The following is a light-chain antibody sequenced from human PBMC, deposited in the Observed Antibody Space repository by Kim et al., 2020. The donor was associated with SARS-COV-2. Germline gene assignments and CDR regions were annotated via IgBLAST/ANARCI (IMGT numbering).Light chain of an antibody. CDR2: RNN. J-gene: IGLJ3*02. V-gene: IGLV1-47*01. Sequence: QRVTISCSGSSSNYGSNYVYWYQQLPGTAPKLLIYRNNQRPSGVPDRFSGSKSGTSASLAISGLRSEDEADYYCAAWDDSLSGNWVFGGGTQLTVL. CDR1: SSNYGSNY. CDR3: AAWDDSLSGNWV.